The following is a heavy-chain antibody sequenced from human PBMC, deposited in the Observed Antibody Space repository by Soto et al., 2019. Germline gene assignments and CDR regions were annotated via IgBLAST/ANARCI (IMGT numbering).Heavy chain of an antibody. V-gene: IGHV1-69*05. D-gene: IGHD4-4*01. CDR2: IIPIFGTA. J-gene: IGHJ4*02. Sequence: AVKVSCKASGGTFSSYAISWVRQAPGQGLEWMGGIIPIFGTANYAQKFQGRVTMTRDTSTSTVYMELSSLRSEDTAVYYCARDRYYSNHNGSWPYWGQGTMVTVYS. CDR3: ARDRYYSNHNGSWPY. CDR1: GGTFSSYA.